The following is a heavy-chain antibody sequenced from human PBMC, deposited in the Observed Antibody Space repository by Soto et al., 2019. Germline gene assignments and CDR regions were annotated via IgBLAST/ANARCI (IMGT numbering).Heavy chain of an antibody. J-gene: IGHJ2*01. D-gene: IGHD6-13*01. CDR1: GFTFGDYY. CDR2: INSSSSYT. V-gene: IGHV3-11*05. Sequence: QVQLVESGGGLVKPGGSLRLSCAASGFTFGDYYMSWIRQAPGKGLEWVSYINSSSSYTNYADSVKGRFTISRDNAKNSLYLQMNSLRAEDTAVYYCARIIAAAGGRRYFDLWGRGTLVTVSS. CDR3: ARIIAAAGGRRYFDL.